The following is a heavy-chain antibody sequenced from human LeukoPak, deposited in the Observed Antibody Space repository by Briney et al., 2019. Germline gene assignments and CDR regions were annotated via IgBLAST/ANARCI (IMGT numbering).Heavy chain of an antibody. V-gene: IGHV1-2*06. J-gene: IGHJ4*02. CDR2: IKRNNGDT. D-gene: IGHD1-1*01. CDR3: ARRVQSTGVFDY. Sequence: ASVKVSCNASGYTFTGYYMHWVRQAPGQGLEWMGRIKRNNGDTNYAQKFQGRVTMTRDTSINTAYMELSRLESDDTAVYYCARRVQSTGVFDYWGQGTLVTVSS. CDR1: GYTFTGYY.